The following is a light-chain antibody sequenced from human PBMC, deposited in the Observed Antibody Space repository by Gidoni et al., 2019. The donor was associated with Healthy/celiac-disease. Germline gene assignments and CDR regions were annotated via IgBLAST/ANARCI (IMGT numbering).Light chain of an antibody. Sequence: DIQMIQSPSSLSASVGDRVTITCLASQSISSYLNWYQQKPGKAPKLLIYAASSLQSGVPSRFSGSGSGTDFTLTISSLQPEDFATYYCQQSYSTPPYSFGQGTKLEIK. J-gene: IGKJ2*03. CDR3: QQSYSTPPYS. CDR1: QSISSY. CDR2: AAS. V-gene: IGKV1-39*01.